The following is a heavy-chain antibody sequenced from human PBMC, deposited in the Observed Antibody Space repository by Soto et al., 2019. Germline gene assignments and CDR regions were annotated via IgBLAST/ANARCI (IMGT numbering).Heavy chain of an antibody. J-gene: IGHJ5*01. CDR3: ARDSYDDSSGYSRWFDS. D-gene: IGHD3-22*01. Sequence: ASVKVSCKASGYTFTSYGISWVRQAPGQGLEWMGWISAYNGNTNYAQKLQGRVTMTTDTSTSTAYMELRSLRSDDTAVYYCARDSYDDSSGYSRWFDSWGQGTLVTVSS. V-gene: IGHV1-18*01. CDR1: GYTFTSYG. CDR2: ISAYNGNT.